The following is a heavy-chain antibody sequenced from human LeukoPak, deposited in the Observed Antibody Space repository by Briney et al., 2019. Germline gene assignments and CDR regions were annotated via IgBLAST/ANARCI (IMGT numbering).Heavy chain of an antibody. Sequence: SETLSLTCDVSGGSISSGGHYWSWIRQHPGKGLEWIGYIYYSGSTYYSPSLKSRLTISVDTSKNQFSLKLSSVTAADTAVYYCARPIAAAGWFDPWGQGTLVTVSS. D-gene: IGHD6-13*01. CDR2: IYYSGST. V-gene: IGHV4-31*11. CDR1: GGSISSGGHY. CDR3: ARPIAAAGWFDP. J-gene: IGHJ5*02.